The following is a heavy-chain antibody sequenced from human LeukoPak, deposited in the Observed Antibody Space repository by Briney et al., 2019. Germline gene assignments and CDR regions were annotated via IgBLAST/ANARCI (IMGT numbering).Heavy chain of an antibody. D-gene: IGHD4-23*01. J-gene: IGHJ4*02. CDR2: TYYSGST. CDR1: GGSISSGDYY. V-gene: IGHV4-30-4*01. Sequence: SQTLSLTCTVSGGSISSGDYYWSWIRQPPGKGLEWIGYTYYSGSTYYNPSLKSRVTISVDTSKNQFSLKLSSVTAADTAVYYCARVKSVRWRYFDYWGQGTLVTVSS. CDR3: ARVKSVRWRYFDY.